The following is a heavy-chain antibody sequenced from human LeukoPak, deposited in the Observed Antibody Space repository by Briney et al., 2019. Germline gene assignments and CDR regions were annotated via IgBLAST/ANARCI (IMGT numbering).Heavy chain of an antibody. V-gene: IGHV1-46*01. CDR3: ATTIVEYSSSSYRVWFDP. D-gene: IGHD6-6*01. Sequence: ASVKVSCKASGYTFTSYYIHWVRQAPGQGLEWMGIINPSGGGTSYAQKFQGRVTMTRDMSTSTVYMELSSLRSEDTAVYYCATTIVEYSSSSYRVWFDPWGQGTLVTVSS. CDR2: INPSGGGT. J-gene: IGHJ5*02. CDR1: GYTFTSYY.